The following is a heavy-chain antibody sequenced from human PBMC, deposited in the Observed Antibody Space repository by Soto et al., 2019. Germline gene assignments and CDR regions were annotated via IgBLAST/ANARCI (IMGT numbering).Heavy chain of an antibody. CDR1: GGSISSSNW. J-gene: IGHJ4*02. D-gene: IGHD6-13*01. CDR2: IYHSGST. CDR3: AGGYSRSWYAVGN. Sequence: TLSLTCAVAGGSISSSNWWSWVRQPPGRWLEWIGEIYHSGSTNYNPSLKSRVTISVDKSKSQFSLKLSSVTAADTAVYYCAGGYSRSWYAVGNWGQGTLVTVSS. V-gene: IGHV4-4*02.